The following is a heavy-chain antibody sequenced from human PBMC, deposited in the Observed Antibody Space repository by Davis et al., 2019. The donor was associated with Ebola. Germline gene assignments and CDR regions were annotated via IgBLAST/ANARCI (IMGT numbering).Heavy chain of an antibody. V-gene: IGHV1-46*01. Sequence: ASVKVSCKASGYRFTSYYMHWVRQAPGQGLEWMGIINPITGGTSYAQNFQVRVNMTRDTSTSTVYMELSSLRSEDTAVDYCAREGGRYYDSSGYVFDIWGQGTMVKVS. CDR1: GYRFTSYY. CDR2: INPITGGT. D-gene: IGHD3-22*01. CDR3: AREGGRYYDSSGYVFDI. J-gene: IGHJ3*02.